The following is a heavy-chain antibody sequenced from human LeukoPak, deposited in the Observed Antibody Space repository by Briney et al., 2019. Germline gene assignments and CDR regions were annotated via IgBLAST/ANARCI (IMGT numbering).Heavy chain of an antibody. Sequence: SETLTLTCTASGGSINNYSWSWIRNPPGTALEWVGHIFYTGSTNCNPSLKSRVTISVDTSKNQFSLKLSSMTAADTAVYYCARAILGTYYYFDFWGQGTLVTVSS. J-gene: IGHJ4*02. V-gene: IGHV4-59*01. CDR1: GGSINNYS. CDR3: ARAILGTYYYFDF. CDR2: IFYTGST. D-gene: IGHD1-26*01.